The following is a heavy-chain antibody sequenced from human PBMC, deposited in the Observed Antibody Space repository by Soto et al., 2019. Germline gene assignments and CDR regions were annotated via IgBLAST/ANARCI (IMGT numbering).Heavy chain of an antibody. CDR1: GYTFTGYY. V-gene: IGHV1-2*02. CDR2: INPNSGGT. Sequence: ASVKVSCKTSGYTFTGYYMHWVRQAPGQGLAWMGWINPNSGGTNYAQKFQGRVTMTRDTSISTAYMELSRLRSDDTAVYYCASEGLRLQPGGFDPWGQGTLVTVSS. D-gene: IGHD5-12*01. CDR3: ASEGLRLQPGGFDP. J-gene: IGHJ5*02.